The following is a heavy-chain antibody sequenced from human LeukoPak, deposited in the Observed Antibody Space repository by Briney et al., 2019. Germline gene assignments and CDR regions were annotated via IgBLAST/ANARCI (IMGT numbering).Heavy chain of an antibody. CDR1: GGSFSGYY. Sequence: SETLSLTCAVYGGSFSGYYWSWIRLPPGKGLEWIGEINHSGSTNYNPSLKSRVTISVDTSKNQFSLKLSSVTAADTAVYYCARDDVRCSGGSCYSDSAFDIWGQGTMVTVSS. J-gene: IGHJ3*02. D-gene: IGHD2-15*01. CDR3: ARDDVRCSGGSCYSDSAFDI. V-gene: IGHV4-34*01. CDR2: INHSGST.